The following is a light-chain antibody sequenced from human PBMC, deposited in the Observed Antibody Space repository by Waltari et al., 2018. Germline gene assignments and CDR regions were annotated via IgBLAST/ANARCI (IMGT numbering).Light chain of an antibody. CDR3: ATWDDSLTAWV. CDR1: SSNIGPYY. Sequence: QSVLTQPPSTSGTPGQRVTISCSGSSSNIGPYYVYWYHQLPGTAPKLLIYRNNQRPSVVPDRFSGSKSGTSASLAISGLRSEDEADYYCATWDDSLTAWVFGGGTKLTVL. CDR2: RNN. V-gene: IGLV1-47*01. J-gene: IGLJ3*02.